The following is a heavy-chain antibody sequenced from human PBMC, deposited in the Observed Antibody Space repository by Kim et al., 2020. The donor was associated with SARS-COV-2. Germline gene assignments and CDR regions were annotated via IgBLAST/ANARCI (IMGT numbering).Heavy chain of an antibody. Sequence: GGSLRLSCAASGFTFSSYAMHWVRQAPGKGLEWVAVISYDGSNIYYADSVKGRFTISRDNSKNTLHLQMNSLRAEDTAVYYCAKGSSSWYPYYYYYYLY. J-gene: IGHJ6*03. CDR3: AKGSSSWYPYYYYYYLY. V-gene: IGHV3-30*18. CDR1: GFTFSSYA. CDR2: ISYDGSNI. D-gene: IGHD6-13*01.